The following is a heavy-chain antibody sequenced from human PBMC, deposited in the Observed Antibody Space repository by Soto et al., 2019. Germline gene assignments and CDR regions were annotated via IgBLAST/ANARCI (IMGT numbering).Heavy chain of an antibody. Sequence: SVKVSCKASGGTFSSYAISWVRQAPGQGLEWMGGIIPIFGTANYAQKFQGRVTITADESTSTAYMELSSLRSEDTAVYYCASSIHRDSSGYFRGYFDYWGEGTLVTVS. CDR3: ASSIHRDSSGYFRGYFDY. V-gene: IGHV1-69*13. J-gene: IGHJ4*02. CDR2: IIPIFGTA. D-gene: IGHD3-22*01. CDR1: GGTFSSYA.